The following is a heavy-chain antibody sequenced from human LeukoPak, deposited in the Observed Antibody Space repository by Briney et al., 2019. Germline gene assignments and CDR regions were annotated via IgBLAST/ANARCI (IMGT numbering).Heavy chain of an antibody. CDR3: ARDRGCSGGSCYYDY. J-gene: IGHJ4*02. D-gene: IGHD2-15*01. CDR1: GGSISSYY. V-gene: IGHV4-59*01. CDR2: IYYRGST. Sequence: SETLSLTRTVSGGSISSYYWSWIRQPPGEGLEWIGYIYYRGSTNYNPSLKSRVTISVDTSKNQFSLRLSSVTAADTAVYYCARDRGCSGGSCYYDYWGQGTLVTVSS.